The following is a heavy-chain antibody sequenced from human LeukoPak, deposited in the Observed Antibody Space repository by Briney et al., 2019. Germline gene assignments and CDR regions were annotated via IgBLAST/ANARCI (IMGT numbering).Heavy chain of an antibody. J-gene: IGHJ5*02. D-gene: IGHD1-26*01. CDR1: GGALSSSSYY. Sequence: SETLSLTCTVSGGALSSSSYYWGWIRHPPGKGLEWIGEINHSGSTNYNPSLKNRHTISIDTSKNQFSLKLSSVTAADTAVYYCVREIAGGPLINEPWGEGTLVTVSS. CDR2: INHSGST. CDR3: VREIAGGPLINEP. V-gene: IGHV4-39*07.